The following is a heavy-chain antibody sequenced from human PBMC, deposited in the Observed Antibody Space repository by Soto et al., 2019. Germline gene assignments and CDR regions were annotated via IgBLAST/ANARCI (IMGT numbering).Heavy chain of an antibody. CDR2: ISTSGSTL. D-gene: IGHD1-1*01. J-gene: IGHJ2*01. CDR1: GFSFSDYY. V-gene: IGHV3-11*01. Sequence: QLQLVESGGGLVKPGGSLRLSCAASGFSFSDYYMSWIRQAPGKGLEWISYISTSGSTLFYADSVKGRFTISRDNARNSLYLQISSLRAEDTAVYYCVRISVRPRAIRTAPGRWYFDLWGRGALATVSS. CDR3: VRISVRPRAIRTAPGRWYFDL.